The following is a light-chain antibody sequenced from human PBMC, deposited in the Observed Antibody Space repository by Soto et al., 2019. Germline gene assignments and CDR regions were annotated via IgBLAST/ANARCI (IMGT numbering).Light chain of an antibody. CDR1: SSNIGAGYD. Sequence: QSALTQPPSVSGAPGQTVTISCTGSSSNIGAGYDVHWYQQLPGTAPKLLIYGNSNRPSGVPDRFSGSKSGTSAFLAITGLQAEDEADYYCQSYDSRLSAYYVFGTGTRSPS. CDR3: QSYDSRLSAYYV. J-gene: IGLJ1*01. CDR2: GNS. V-gene: IGLV1-40*01.